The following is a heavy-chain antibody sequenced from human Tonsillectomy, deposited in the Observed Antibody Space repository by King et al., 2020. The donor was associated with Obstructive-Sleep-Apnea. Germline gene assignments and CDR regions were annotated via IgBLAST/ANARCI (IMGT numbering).Heavy chain of an antibody. CDR3: ARDNHGLDV. CDR2: MSWNSYSI. Sequence: VQLVESGGGLVQPGRSLRLSCAASGFTFDDYAMHWVRQAPGKGLEWVSGMSWNSYSIDYAASVKGRFTISRDNAKNSLYLQMNSLRAEDTASYYCARDNHGLDVWGQGTTVTVSS. V-gene: IGHV3-9*01. CDR1: GFTFDDYA. J-gene: IGHJ6*02.